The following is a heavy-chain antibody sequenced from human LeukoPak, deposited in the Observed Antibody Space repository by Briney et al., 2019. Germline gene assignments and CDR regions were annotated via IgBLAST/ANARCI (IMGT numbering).Heavy chain of an antibody. J-gene: IGHJ4*02. Sequence: SETLSLTCAVYGGSFSGYYWSWIRQPAGKGLEWIGRIYTSGSTNYNPSLKSRVTMSVDTSKNQFSLKLSSVTAADTAVYYCATQNYYTSSGYYPFDYWGQGTLVTVSS. CDR2: IYTSGST. CDR1: GGSFSGYY. D-gene: IGHD3-22*01. CDR3: ATQNYYTSSGYYPFDY. V-gene: IGHV4-59*10.